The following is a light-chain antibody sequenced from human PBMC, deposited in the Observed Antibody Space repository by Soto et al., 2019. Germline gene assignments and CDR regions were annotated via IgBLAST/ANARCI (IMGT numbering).Light chain of an antibody. V-gene: IGKV1-9*01. Sequence: DIQLTQSPSFLSASVGDRVTITCRASQDISSYLAWYQQKPGKAPKLLIYAASTLQSGVPSRFSGSGSGTEFTLTISSLQPEDFATYCCQQLNSYPRLTFGGGTKVEIK. CDR3: QQLNSYPRLT. CDR1: QDISSY. CDR2: AAS. J-gene: IGKJ4*01.